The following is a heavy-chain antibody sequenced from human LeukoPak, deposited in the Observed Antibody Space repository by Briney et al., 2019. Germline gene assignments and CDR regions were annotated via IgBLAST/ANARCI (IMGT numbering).Heavy chain of an antibody. D-gene: IGHD6-13*01. CDR2: INHSGST. CDR3: ARQPLYSSSWYYFDY. J-gene: IGHJ4*02. CDR1: GVAISRGGYA. Sequence: PSETLSLTCAVSGVAISRGGYAWSWIRQPPGKGLEWIGEINHSGSTNYNPSLKSRVTISVDTSKNQFSLKLSSVTAADTAVYYCARQPLYSSSWYYFDYWGQGTLVTVSS. V-gene: IGHV4-34*01.